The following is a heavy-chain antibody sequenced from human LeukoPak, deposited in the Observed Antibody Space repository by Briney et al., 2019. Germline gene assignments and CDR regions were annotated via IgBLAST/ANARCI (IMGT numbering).Heavy chain of an antibody. Sequence: ASVKVSCKASGYTFTSYDINWVRQAPGQGLEWMGWISAYNGYTNHAQKVQGRVTMTTDTSTSTAYMELRSLRSDDTAVYYCARGFPPRRNYDRSGYYSYYFDYWGQGTLVTVSS. CDR2: ISAYNGYT. D-gene: IGHD3-22*01. CDR1: GYTFTSYD. V-gene: IGHV1-18*01. CDR3: ARGFPPRRNYDRSGYYSYYFDY. J-gene: IGHJ4*02.